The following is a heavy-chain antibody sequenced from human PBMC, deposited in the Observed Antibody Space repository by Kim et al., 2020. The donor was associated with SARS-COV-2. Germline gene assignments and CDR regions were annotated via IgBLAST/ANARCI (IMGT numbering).Heavy chain of an antibody. V-gene: IGHV3-21*01. CDR2: SYI. Sequence: SYIYYADSVKGRFTISRDNAKNSLYLQMNSLRAEDTAVYYCARGHDYGDHWGQGTLVTVSS. CDR3: ARGHDYGDH. J-gene: IGHJ4*02.